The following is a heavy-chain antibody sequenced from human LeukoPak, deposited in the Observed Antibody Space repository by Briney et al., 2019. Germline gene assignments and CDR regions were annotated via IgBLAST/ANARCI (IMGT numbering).Heavy chain of an antibody. CDR1: GFTFSSYA. J-gene: IGHJ4*02. V-gene: IGHV3-30*04. Sequence: PGGSLRLSCAASGFTFSSYAMLWVRQAPGKGLEWVAVISYDGSNKYYADSVKGRFTISRDNSKNTLYLQMNSLRAEDTAVYYCARGGVGVTLISWSDYWGQGTLVTVSS. CDR2: ISYDGSNK. D-gene: IGHD1-26*01. CDR3: ARGGVGVTLISWSDY.